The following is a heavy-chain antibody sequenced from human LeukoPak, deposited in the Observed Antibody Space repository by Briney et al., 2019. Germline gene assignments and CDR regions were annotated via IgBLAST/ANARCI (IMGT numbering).Heavy chain of an antibody. V-gene: IGHV1-46*01. CDR1: GYTFTSYA. J-gene: IGHJ4*02. CDR3: ASTAEYGDYQGY. Sequence: ASVKVSCKASGYTFTSYAMNWVRQAPGQGLEWMGIINPSGGSTSYAQKFQGRVTMTRDMSTSTVYMELSSLRSEDMAVYYCASTAEYGDYQGYWGQGTLVTVSS. CDR2: INPSGGST. D-gene: IGHD4-17*01.